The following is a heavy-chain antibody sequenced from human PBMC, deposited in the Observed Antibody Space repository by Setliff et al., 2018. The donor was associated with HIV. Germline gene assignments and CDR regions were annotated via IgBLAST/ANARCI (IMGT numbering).Heavy chain of an antibody. J-gene: IGHJ2*01. V-gene: IGHV4-59*08. CDR2: IYYSGNT. Sequence: SETLSLTCTVSGGSITGYYWSWIRQPPGKGLEWIGWIYYSGNTRYNPSLKSRVTISADTSKNQFSLKLTSVTTADTATYYCSRGPPFDRWGRGTLVTVSS. CDR3: SRGPPFDR. CDR1: GGSITGYY.